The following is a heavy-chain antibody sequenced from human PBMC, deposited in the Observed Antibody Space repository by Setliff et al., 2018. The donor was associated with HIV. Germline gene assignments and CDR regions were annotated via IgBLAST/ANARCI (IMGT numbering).Heavy chain of an antibody. CDR2: MYHSGST. J-gene: IGHJ4*02. D-gene: IGHD3-22*01. CDR3: ARQPATYYYDGGVYFPGPCVDY. V-gene: IGHV4-38-2*01. CDR1: NYSISSGYY. Sequence: PSETLSLTCAVSNYSISSGYYWGWIRQSPGKGLEWIGSMYHSGSTYSNPSLKSRVTISVVTSKTQFSRNLTSVPAAGAAVYYCARQPATYYYDGGVYFPGPCVDYWGQGAPVAVSS.